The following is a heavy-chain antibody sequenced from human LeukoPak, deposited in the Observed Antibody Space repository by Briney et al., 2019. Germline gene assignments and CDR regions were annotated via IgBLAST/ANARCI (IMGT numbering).Heavy chain of an antibody. CDR3: ARKVVVAATPFDY. CDR1: GFTFSSYS. Sequence: GGSLRLSCAASGFTFSSYSMSWVRQAPGKGLEWVSSISSNSSYIYYADSVKGRFTISRDNAKNSLYLQMNSLRAEDTAVYYCARKVVVAATPFDYWGQGTLVTVSS. J-gene: IGHJ4*02. D-gene: IGHD2-15*01. V-gene: IGHV3-21*01. CDR2: ISSNSSYI.